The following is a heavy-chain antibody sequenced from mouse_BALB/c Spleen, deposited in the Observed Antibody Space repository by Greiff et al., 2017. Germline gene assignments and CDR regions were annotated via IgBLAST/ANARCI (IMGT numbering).Heavy chain of an antibody. D-gene: IGHD2-2*01. CDR3: TRALWLRRGDYFDY. CDR2: ISSGGSYT. Sequence: EVKLEESGGGLVKPGGSLKLSCAASGFTFSSYTMSWVRQTPEKGLEWVATISSGGSYTYYPDSVKGRFTISRDNAKNTLYLQMSSLKSEDTAMYYCTRALWLRRGDYFDYWGQGTTLTVSS. J-gene: IGHJ2*01. CDR1: GFTFSSYT. V-gene: IGHV5-6-4*01.